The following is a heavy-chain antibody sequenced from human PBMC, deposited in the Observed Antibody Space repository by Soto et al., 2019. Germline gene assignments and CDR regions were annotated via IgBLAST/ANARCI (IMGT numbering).Heavy chain of an antibody. D-gene: IGHD6-6*01. Sequence: SETLSLTCTVSGGFITSDYWTWIRQPPGQGLEWLGYIDSSGSTYYNPSLKSRVTISMHTSKRQFSLKLNSVTAADTAIYYCARDSSPSRFFRWGQGTLVTVSS. J-gene: IGHJ1*01. CDR2: IDSSGST. CDR1: GGFITSDY. V-gene: IGHV4-59*12. CDR3: ARDSSPSRFFR.